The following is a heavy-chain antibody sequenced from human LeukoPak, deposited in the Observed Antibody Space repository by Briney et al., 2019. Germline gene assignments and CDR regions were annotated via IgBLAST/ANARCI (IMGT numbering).Heavy chain of an antibody. Sequence: PSETLSLTCSVSGDSISNYYWSWIRQPPGKGLEWIGYIYYSGSTNYNPSLKSRVTISVDTSKNQFSLKLSSVTAADTAVYYCARSGIAVAGRRWFDPWGQGTLVTVSS. CDR1: GDSISNYY. J-gene: IGHJ5*02. D-gene: IGHD6-19*01. CDR2: IYYSGST. V-gene: IGHV4-59*01. CDR3: ARSGIAVAGRRWFDP.